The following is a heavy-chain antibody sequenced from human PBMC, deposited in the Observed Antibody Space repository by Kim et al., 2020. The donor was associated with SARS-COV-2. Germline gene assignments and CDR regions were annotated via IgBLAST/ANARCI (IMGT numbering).Heavy chain of an antibody. CDR3: ARVPFDSYYDFWSGVYYYYGMDV. D-gene: IGHD3-3*01. CDR2: ISSSSSYI. J-gene: IGHJ6*02. V-gene: IGHV3-21*01. Sequence: GGSLRLSCAASGFTFSSYSMNWVRQAPGKGLEWVSSISSSSSYIYYADSVKGRFTISRDNAKNSLYLQMNSLRAEDTAVYYCARVPFDSYYDFWSGVYYYYGMDVWGQGTTVTVSS. CDR1: GFTFSSYS.